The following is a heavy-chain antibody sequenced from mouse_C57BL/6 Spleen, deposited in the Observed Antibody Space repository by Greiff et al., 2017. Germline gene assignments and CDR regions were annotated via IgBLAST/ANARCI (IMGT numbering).Heavy chain of an antibody. J-gene: IGHJ2*01. CDR1: GYTFTSYW. CDR3: ARDYCGSSPFDY. CDR2: IDPSDSYT. V-gene: IGHV1-50*01. Sequence: QVQLQQPGAELVKPGASVKLSCKASGYTFTSYWMQWVKQRPGQGLEWIGEIDPSDSYTNYNQKFKGKATLTVDTSSSTAYMQHSSLTSEDSAVYYCARDYCGSSPFDYWGQGTTLTVSS. D-gene: IGHD1-1*01.